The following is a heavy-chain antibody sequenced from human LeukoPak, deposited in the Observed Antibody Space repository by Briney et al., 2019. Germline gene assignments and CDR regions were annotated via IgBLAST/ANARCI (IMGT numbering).Heavy chain of an antibody. J-gene: IGHJ5*02. CDR2: TYYRSKWYN. V-gene: IGHV6-1*01. CDR1: GDSVSSNSAA. CDR3: ARDIGAYYGSGGNWFDP. Sequence: SQTLSLTCAISGDSVSSNSAAWNWIRQSPSRGLEWLGRTYYRSKWYNDYAVSVKSRITINPDTSKNQFSLQLNSVTPEDTAVYYCARDIGAYYGSGGNWFDPWGQGTLVTVSS. D-gene: IGHD3-10*01.